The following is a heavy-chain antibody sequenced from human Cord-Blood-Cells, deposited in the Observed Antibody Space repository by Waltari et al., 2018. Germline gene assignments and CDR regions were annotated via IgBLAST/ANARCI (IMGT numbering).Heavy chain of an antibody. CDR1: AGTFSSFA. CDR2: IIPIFGTA. Sequence: QVQLVQSGAEVKKPGSSVKVSCKASAGTFSSFAISLVRQAPGQGLEWMGGIIPIFGTANYAQKFQGRVTITADKSTSTAYMELSSLRSEDTAVYYCARDFARGESWFDPWGQGTLVTVSS. J-gene: IGHJ5*02. V-gene: IGHV1-69*06. CDR3: ARDFARGESWFDP. D-gene: IGHD3-10*01.